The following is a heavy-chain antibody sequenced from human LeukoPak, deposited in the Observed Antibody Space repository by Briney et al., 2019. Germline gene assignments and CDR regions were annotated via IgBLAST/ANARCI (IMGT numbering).Heavy chain of an antibody. J-gene: IGHJ4*02. CDR1: GFASGFTSEYCC. CDR3: VTWGVEAGMDH. V-gene: IGHV3-7*01. Sequence: GGSLTLSCEVSGFASGFTSEYCCMRLVRQARGKDLEWVANVNPDGSDTYYGDSVKGRFTISRDNAKKSMFLQMNSLRAEDTAVYYCVTWGVEAGMDHWGPGTLVTVSS. CDR2: VNPDGSDT. D-gene: IGHD6-13*01.